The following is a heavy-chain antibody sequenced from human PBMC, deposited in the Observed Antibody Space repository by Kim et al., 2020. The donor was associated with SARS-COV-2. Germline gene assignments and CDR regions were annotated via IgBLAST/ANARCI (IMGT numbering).Heavy chain of an antibody. Sequence: GGSLRLSCAASGFTFSSNRMYWVRQAPGKGLVCVSHIKSDGSSTNYADSVKGRFTISRDNTKNTLYLQMNSLRAEDTAVYYCARRAAGGGMDVWGQGTTVTVSS. CDR1: GFTFSSNR. CDR2: IKSDGSST. J-gene: IGHJ6*02. V-gene: IGHV3-74*01. CDR3: ARRAAGGGMDV. D-gene: IGHD6-13*01.